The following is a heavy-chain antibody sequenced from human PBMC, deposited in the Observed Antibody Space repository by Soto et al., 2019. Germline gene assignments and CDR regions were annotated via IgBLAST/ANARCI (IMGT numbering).Heavy chain of an antibody. CDR3: ARDGVGVGEGYFDY. D-gene: IGHD2-8*01. CDR2: IIPIFGTA. J-gene: IGHJ4*02. CDR1: GGTFSSYA. Sequence: SVKVPCKASGGTFSSYAISWVRQAPGQGLEWMGGIIPIFGTANYAQKFQGRVTITADESTSTAYMELSSLRSEDTAVYYCARDGVGVGEGYFDYWGQGTLVTVSS. V-gene: IGHV1-69*13.